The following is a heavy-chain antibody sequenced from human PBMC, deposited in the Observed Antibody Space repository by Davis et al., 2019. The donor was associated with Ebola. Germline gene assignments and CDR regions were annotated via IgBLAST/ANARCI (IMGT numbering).Heavy chain of an antibody. CDR1: GGTFSSYA. CDR2: IIPIFGTA. J-gene: IGHJ5*02. V-gene: IGHV1-69*13. CDR3: ARACFPMYYDFWSGYSNWFDP. D-gene: IGHD3-3*01. Sequence: SVKVSCKAAGGTFSSYAISWVRQDPGQGLEWMGGIIPIFGTANYAQKFQGRVTITADESTSTAYMELSSLRSEDTAVYYCARACFPMYYDFWSGYSNWFDPWGQGTLVTVSS.